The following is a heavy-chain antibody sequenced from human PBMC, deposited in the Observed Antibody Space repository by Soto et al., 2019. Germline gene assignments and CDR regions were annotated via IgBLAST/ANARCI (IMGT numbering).Heavy chain of an antibody. Sequence: GGSLRLSCAASGLTFSSYAMTWVRQAPGKGLEWVSAITGSGVSTYHADSVKGRFTISGDNSANTLYLQMNGLSAEDTAVYYCAKDSNTTSGWFHSSWAPGSLVPVSS. J-gene: IGHJ1*01. D-gene: IGHD6-19*01. CDR2: ITGSGVST. CDR1: GLTFSSYA. CDR3: AKDSNTTSGWFHSS. V-gene: IGHV3-23*01.